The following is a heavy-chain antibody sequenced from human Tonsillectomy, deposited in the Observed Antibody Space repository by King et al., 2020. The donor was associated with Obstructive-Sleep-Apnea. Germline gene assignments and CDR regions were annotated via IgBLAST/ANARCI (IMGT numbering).Heavy chain of an antibody. D-gene: IGHD5-12*01. V-gene: IGHV3-48*04. CDR2: ITSSRNTI. CDR3: ARDSGDSGYDSRPI. CDR1: GFTFSSYS. J-gene: IGHJ4*02. Sequence: VQLVESGGGLVQPGGSLRLSCAASGFTFSSYSMNWVRQAPGKGLEWVSYITSSRNTIYYADSVRGRFTISRDNAKNSLYLQMNSLRAEDTAVYYCARDSGDSGYDSRPIWGQGILVTVSS.